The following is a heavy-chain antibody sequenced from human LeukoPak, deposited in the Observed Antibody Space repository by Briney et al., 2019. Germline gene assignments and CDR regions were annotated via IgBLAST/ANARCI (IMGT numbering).Heavy chain of an antibody. CDR1: GYTFTGYY. Sequence: ASVKVSCKASGYTFTGYYMHWVRQAPGQGLEWMGWINPNSGGTKYAQKFQGRVTMARDTSISTAYMELSRLRSDDTAVYYCARDSVAGTTVYSFDYWGQGTLVTVSS. CDR2: INPNSGGT. D-gene: IGHD6-19*01. CDR3: ARDSVAGTTVYSFDY. V-gene: IGHV1-2*02. J-gene: IGHJ4*02.